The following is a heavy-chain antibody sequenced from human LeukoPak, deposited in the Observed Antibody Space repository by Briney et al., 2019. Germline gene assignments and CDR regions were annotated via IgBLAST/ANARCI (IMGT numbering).Heavy chain of an antibody. CDR2: IDYSAST. V-gene: IGHV4-59*02. J-gene: IGHJ6*03. CDR3: ARGSGTTGTIYMDV. D-gene: IGHD1-1*01. CDR1: GGSVRPYF. Sequence: SETLSLTCTVPGGSVRPYFWNWIRLSPGPGLEWLAFIDYSASTSYNPSLNSRATTSTDTSKSHFSLRLSSVTAADTAVYYCARGSGTTGTIYMDVWGKGITVTVSS.